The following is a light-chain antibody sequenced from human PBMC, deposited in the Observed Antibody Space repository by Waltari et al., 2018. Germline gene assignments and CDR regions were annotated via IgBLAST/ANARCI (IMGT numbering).Light chain of an antibody. CDR2: SAS. J-gene: IGKJ1*01. CDR3: QQYYSYPPT. CDR1: QSFSSS. V-gene: IGKV1-27*01. Sequence: DIQMTQSPSSLSASVGDTVTITCRASQSFSSSLAWYQQKPGKAPKLLIYSASSLQSGVPSRFSGSKSGTDFTLTISSLQPEDIASYYCQQYYSYPPTFGQGTKVEIK.